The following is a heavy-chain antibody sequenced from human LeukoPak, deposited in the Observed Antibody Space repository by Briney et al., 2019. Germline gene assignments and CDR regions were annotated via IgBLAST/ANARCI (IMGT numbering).Heavy chain of an antibody. CDR3: ARDGEYYDILTGGNVWFDP. D-gene: IGHD3-9*01. V-gene: IGHV4-39*07. CDR2: IYYSGST. Sequence: SETLSLTCTVSGGSISSSSYYWGWIRQPPGKGLEWIGSIYYSGSTYYTPSLKSRVTISVDTSKNQFSLKLSSVTAADTAVYYCARDGEYYDILTGGNVWFDPWGQGTLVTVSS. CDR1: GGSISSSSYY. J-gene: IGHJ5*02.